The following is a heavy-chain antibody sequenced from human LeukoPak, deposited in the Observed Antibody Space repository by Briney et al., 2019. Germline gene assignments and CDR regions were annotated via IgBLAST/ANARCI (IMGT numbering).Heavy chain of an antibody. CDR3: ARGFSVFGVVTEYFDY. V-gene: IGHV1-8*03. J-gene: IGHJ4*02. Sequence: ASVKVSCKASGYTFTSYDINWVRQATGQGLEWMGWMNPNSGNTGYAQKFQGRVTITRNTSISTAYMELSSLRSEDTAVYYCARGFSVFGVVTEYFDYWGQGTLVTVSS. CDR2: MNPNSGNT. CDR1: GYTFTSYD. D-gene: IGHD3-3*01.